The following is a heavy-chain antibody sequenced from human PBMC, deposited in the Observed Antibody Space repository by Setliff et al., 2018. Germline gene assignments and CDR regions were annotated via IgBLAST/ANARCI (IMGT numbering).Heavy chain of an antibody. D-gene: IGHD3-16*01. CDR3: ARGFTAQPAMLRRNWFDP. CDR2: IYDRGST. J-gene: IGHJ5*02. CDR1: GGSISSSTNY. V-gene: IGHV4-39*07. Sequence: PSETLSLTCTVSGGSISSSTNYWGWIRQPPGKGLEWIGNIYDRGSTHYNPSLKSRVTISEDTSKSQSSLKLSSVTAADTAVYYCARGFTAQPAMLRRNWFDPWGRGTLVTVSS.